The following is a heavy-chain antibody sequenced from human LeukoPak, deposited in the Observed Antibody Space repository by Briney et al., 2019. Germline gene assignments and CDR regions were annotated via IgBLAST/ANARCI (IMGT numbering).Heavy chain of an antibody. D-gene: IGHD1-14*01. V-gene: IGHV1-2*02. CDR2: IDPNSGGT. CDR3: APDHSSIL. J-gene: IGHJ4*02. CDR1: GYTFTDSD. Sequence: ASLKVSCKASGYTFTDSDMHWVLQAPGQALEWRGWIDPNSGGTRYAQKFQGRVTMTRDTSISTANLELSSLTSDDTAVYYCAPDHSSILWGQGTLVTVSS.